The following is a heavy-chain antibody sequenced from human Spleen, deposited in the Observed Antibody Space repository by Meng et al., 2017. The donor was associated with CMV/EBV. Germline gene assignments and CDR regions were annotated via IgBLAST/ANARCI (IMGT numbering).Heavy chain of an antibody. J-gene: IGHJ6*02. CDR3: ARDRGTFYGSGRDYNYYGMDV. D-gene: IGHD3-10*01. CDR1: GFVVSHYS. CDR2: ISSTGAYI. V-gene: IGHV3-21*01. Sequence: GESLKIFCAASGFVVSHYSMNWVRQAPGMGLEWVSSISSTGAYIHYADSVEGRFTISRDNAEESLYLQLNNLRAEDTAVYYCARDRGTFYGSGRDYNYYGMDVWGQGTTVTVSS.